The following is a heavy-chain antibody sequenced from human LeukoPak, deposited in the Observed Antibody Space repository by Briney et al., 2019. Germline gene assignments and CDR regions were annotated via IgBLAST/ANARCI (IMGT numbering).Heavy chain of an antibody. D-gene: IGHD5-18*01. CDR1: GGSISSYY. V-gene: IGHV4-39*01. CDR2: IYYSGST. CDR3: ASQVDTAMVTGWFDP. Sequence: PSETLSLTCTVSGGSISSYYWGWIRQPPGKGLEWIGSIYYSGSTYYNPSLKSRVTISVDTSKNQFSLKLSSVTAADTAVYYCASQVDTAMVTGWFDPWGQGTLVTVSS. J-gene: IGHJ5*02.